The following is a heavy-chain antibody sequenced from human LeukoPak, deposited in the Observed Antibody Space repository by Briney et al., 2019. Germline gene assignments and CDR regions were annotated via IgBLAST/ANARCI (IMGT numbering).Heavy chain of an antibody. Sequence: ASVTVSCKASGGTFSSYAISWVRQAPGQGLEWMGGIIPIFGTANYAQKFQGRVTITTDESTSTAYMELSSLRSEDTAVYYCAREQLNDYGDSPNWFGPWGQGTLVTVSS. CDR3: AREQLNDYGDSPNWFGP. CDR1: GGTFSSYA. CDR2: IIPIFGTA. D-gene: IGHD4-17*01. V-gene: IGHV1-69*05. J-gene: IGHJ5*02.